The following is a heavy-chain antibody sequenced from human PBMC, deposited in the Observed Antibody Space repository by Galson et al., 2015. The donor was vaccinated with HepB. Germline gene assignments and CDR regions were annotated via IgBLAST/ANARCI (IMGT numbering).Heavy chain of an antibody. CDR1: GFTFSSYG. Sequence: SLRLSCAASGFTFSSYGMHWVRQAPGKGLEWVAVISYGGSNKYYADSVKGRFTISRDNSKNTLYLQMNSLRAEDTAVYYCAKDRGYSYRLGWYFDLWGRGTLVTVSS. D-gene: IGHD5-18*01. V-gene: IGHV3-30*18. CDR2: ISYGGSNK. CDR3: AKDRGYSYRLGWYFDL. J-gene: IGHJ2*01.